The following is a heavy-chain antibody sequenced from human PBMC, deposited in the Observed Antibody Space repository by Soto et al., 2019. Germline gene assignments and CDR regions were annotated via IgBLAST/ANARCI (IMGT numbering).Heavy chain of an antibody. V-gene: IGHV2-26*01. Sequence: SGPTLVNPPETLTLTCTVSGFSLSNARMGVSWIRQPPGKALEWLAHIFSNDEKSYSTSLKSRLTISKDTSKSQVVLTMTNMDPVDTATYYCARINPHYYYGMDVWGQGTTVTVS. CDR3: ARINPHYYYGMDV. J-gene: IGHJ6*02. CDR2: IFSNDEK. CDR1: GFSLSNARMG.